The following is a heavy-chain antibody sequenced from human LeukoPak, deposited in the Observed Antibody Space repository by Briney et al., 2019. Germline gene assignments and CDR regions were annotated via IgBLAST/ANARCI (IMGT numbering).Heavy chain of an antibody. CDR3: AGDREIFDY. V-gene: IGHV4-59*11. J-gene: IGHJ4*02. CDR2: IYYSGST. Sequence: SETLSLTCTVSGGSISSHYWSWIRQPPGKGLEWIGYIYYSGSTNYNPSLKSRVTISVDTSKNQFSPKLSSVTAADTAVYYCAGDREIFDYWGQGTLVTVSS. CDR1: GGSISSHY.